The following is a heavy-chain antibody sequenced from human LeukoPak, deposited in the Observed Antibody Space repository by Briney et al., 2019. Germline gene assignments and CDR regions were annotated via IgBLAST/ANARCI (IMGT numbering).Heavy chain of an antibody. CDR2: ISGNGGST. D-gene: IGHD2-21*02. J-gene: IGHJ4*02. Sequence: GTSLRLSCAASGFTFSSYAMSWVRQAPGKGLEWVSAISGNGGSTYDAESVKGRFTISRDNSKNTLYLQMNGLRAEDTAVYYCAKDQGAYCGGDCYSAPDYWGQGTLVTVSS. V-gene: IGHV3-23*01. CDR3: AKDQGAYCGGDCYSAPDY. CDR1: GFTFSSYA.